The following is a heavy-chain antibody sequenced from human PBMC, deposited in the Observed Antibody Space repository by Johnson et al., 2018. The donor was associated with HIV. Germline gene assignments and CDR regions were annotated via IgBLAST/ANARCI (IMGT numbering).Heavy chain of an antibody. D-gene: IGHD4-17*01. Sequence: QVQLVESGGGVVQPGRSLRVSCAASGFTFSSYGMHWVRQAPGKGLEWVAVIWYAGSNRYYADSVKGRFTISRDNSKNTLYLQMNSLRAEDTAVYYCARSTVTTFIVFDIWGQGTMVTVYS. J-gene: IGHJ3*02. CDR1: GFTFSSYG. V-gene: IGHV3-33*01. CDR2: IWYAGSNR. CDR3: ARSTVTTFIVFDI.